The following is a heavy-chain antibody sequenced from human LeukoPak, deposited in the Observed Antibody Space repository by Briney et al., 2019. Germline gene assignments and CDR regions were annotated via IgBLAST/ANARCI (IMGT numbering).Heavy chain of an antibody. Sequence: PSETLSLTCAVSGGSISSGGYSWSWIRQPPGKGLEWIGYIYHSGSTYYNPSLKSRVTISVDRSKNQFSLKLSSVTAADTAVHYCARVGYSYGFDYWGQGTLVTVSS. CDR2: IYHSGST. V-gene: IGHV4-30-2*01. CDR1: GGSISSGGYS. J-gene: IGHJ4*02. D-gene: IGHD5-18*01. CDR3: ARVGYSYGFDY.